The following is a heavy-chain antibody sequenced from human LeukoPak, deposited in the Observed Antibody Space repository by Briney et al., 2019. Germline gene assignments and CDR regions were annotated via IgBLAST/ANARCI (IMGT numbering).Heavy chain of an antibody. CDR2: ISGSGGST. CDR1: GFPFSNYA. J-gene: IGHJ4*02. V-gene: IGHV3-23*01. D-gene: IGHD2-8*02. CDR3: AKDRTDRGY. Sequence: PGGSLRLSCAASGFPFSNYAMNWVRQAPGKGLEWVSAISGSGGSTYYADSVKGRFTISRDNSKNTLYLQMNSLSAEDTAVYYCAKDRTDRGYWGQGTLVTVSS.